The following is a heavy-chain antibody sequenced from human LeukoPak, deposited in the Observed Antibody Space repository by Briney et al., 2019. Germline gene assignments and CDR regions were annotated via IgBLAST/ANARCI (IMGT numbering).Heavy chain of an antibody. CDR1: GGSNSSYS. Sequence: SETLSLTCTVSGGSNSSYSWSWIRQPAGKGLEWIGRIYTSGSTNYNPSLKSRVTMSLDTSKSQFSLKLSSVTAADTAVYYCARGIVGGRGWFDPWGQGTLVTVSS. CDR2: IYTSGST. D-gene: IGHD1-26*01. CDR3: ARGIVGGRGWFDP. J-gene: IGHJ5*02. V-gene: IGHV4-4*07.